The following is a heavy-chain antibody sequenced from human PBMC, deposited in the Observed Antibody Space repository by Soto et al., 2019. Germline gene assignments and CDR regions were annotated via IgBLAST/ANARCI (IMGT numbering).Heavy chain of an antibody. CDR1: TFSVSNND. Sequence: AGGSLRLSCAASTFSVSNNDMTWVRQAPGKGLEWVSIIHTDDKTYYAGSVKGRFTVSRDKSKNTLFLQMNSLRPEDTAVYYCARENSGLVDAFDIWGQGTMVTVSS. D-gene: IGHD5-12*01. CDR2: IHTDDKT. J-gene: IGHJ3*02. V-gene: IGHV3-66*01. CDR3: ARENSGLVDAFDI.